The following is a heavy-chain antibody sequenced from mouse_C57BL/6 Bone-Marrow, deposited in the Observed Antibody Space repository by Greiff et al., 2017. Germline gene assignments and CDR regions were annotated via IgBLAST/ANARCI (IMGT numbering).Heavy chain of an antibody. CDR1: GYTFTSYG. D-gene: IGHD2-3*01. J-gene: IGHJ3*01. CDR2: IYPRSGNT. CDR3: ARTLDGYYPPWFAY. V-gene: IGHV1-81*01. Sequence: VQLQQSGAELARPGASVKLSCKASGYTFTSYGISWVKQRTGQGLEWIGEIYPRSGNTYYNEKFKGKATLTADKSSSTAYMELRSLTSEDSAVYFCARTLDGYYPPWFAYWGQENLDTVSA.